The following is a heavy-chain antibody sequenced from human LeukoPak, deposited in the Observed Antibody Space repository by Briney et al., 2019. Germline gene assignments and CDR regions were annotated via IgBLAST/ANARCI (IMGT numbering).Heavy chain of an antibody. D-gene: IGHD2-2*01. Sequence: GASVKVSCKASGGTFSSYSMNWVRQAPGKGLEWVSSISSSSSYIYYADSVKGRFTISRDNAKNSLYLQMSSLRAEDTAVYYCARGNQLPHPLDYWGQGTLVTVSS. CDR2: ISSSSSYI. V-gene: IGHV3-21*01. CDR3: ARGNQLPHPLDY. CDR1: GGTFSSYS. J-gene: IGHJ4*02.